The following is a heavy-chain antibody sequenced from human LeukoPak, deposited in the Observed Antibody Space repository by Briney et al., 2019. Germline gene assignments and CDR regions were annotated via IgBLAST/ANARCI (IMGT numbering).Heavy chain of an antibody. Sequence: ASVKVSCKASGYTFTGYYMHWVRQAPGQGLEWMGWINPNSGVTHYPQKFQGRVTITRDTSIRTAYMEVSSLRSDDTAVYYCARGQQWLEAFDYWGLGTLVTVSS. CDR3: ARGQQWLEAFDY. D-gene: IGHD6-19*01. J-gene: IGHJ4*02. CDR2: INPNSGVT. V-gene: IGHV1-2*02. CDR1: GYTFTGYY.